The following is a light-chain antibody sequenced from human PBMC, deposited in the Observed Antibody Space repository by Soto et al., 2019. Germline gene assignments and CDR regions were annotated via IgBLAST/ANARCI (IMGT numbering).Light chain of an antibody. Sequence: QSVLTQPPPVSGAPGQRVTISCTGSSSNIGAGYDVHWYQQLPGTAPKLLIYGNSNRPSGVPDRFSGSKSGTSASLAITGLQAEDESDYYCEHYDISLSGYVFGTGTKSTV. J-gene: IGLJ1*01. CDR1: SSNIGAGYD. CDR3: EHYDISLSGYV. V-gene: IGLV1-40*01. CDR2: GNS.